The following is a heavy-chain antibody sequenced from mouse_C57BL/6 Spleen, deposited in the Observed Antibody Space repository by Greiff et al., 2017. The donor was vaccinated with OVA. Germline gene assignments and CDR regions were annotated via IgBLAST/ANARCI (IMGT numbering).Heavy chain of an antibody. CDR1: GYTFTGYW. Sequence: QVQLKQSGAELMKPGASVKLSCKATGYTFTGYWIEWVKQRPGHGLEWIGEILPGSGSTNYNEKFKGKATFTADTSSNTAYMQLSSLTTEDSAIYYCARLDYYGSSYAYAMDYWGQGTSVTVSS. J-gene: IGHJ4*01. V-gene: IGHV1-9*01. CDR2: ILPGSGST. D-gene: IGHD1-1*01. CDR3: ARLDYYGSSYAYAMDY.